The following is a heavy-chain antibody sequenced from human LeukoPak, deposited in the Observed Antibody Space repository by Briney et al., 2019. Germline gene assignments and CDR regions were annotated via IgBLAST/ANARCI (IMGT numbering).Heavy chain of an antibody. CDR2: IYYSGST. V-gene: IGHV4-59*01. Sequence: SETLSLTCTVSGGSISSYYWSWIRQPPGKGPEWIGYIYYSGSTNYNPSLKSRVTVSVDTSKNQFSLKLSSVTAADTAVYYCARGGNYYDSSPLDYWGQGTLVTVSS. J-gene: IGHJ4*02. CDR1: GGSISSYY. D-gene: IGHD3-22*01. CDR3: ARGGNYYDSSPLDY.